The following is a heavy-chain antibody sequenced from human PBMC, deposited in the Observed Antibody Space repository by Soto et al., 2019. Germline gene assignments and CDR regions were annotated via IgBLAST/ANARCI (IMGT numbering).Heavy chain of an antibody. D-gene: IGHD1-26*01. CDR3: ARVFTARRGSGSDY. CDR2: MNPYSGNT. CDR1: GYTFTSYD. J-gene: IGHJ4*02. Sequence: QVQLVQSGAEVKKPGASVKVSCKASGYTFTSYDIHWVRQATGQGLEWMGWMNPYSGNTCNAQKFQGRVTMTRNTSISTAYLELSRMRSEDTAVYYCARVFTARRGSGSDYWGQGTLVTVSS. V-gene: IGHV1-8*01.